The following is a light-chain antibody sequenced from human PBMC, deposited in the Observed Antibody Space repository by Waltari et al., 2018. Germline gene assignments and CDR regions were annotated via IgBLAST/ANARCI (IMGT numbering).Light chain of an antibody. J-gene: IGLJ3*02. Sequence: SYVLTLPPSVSVAPGQTARITCGGNNIERYSVHWYQHKPGQAPVLVVYDDSERPSGIPERFSGSNSGNTATLTINRVEAGDEADYYCQVWDNSSDHWVFGGGTKLTV. CDR2: DDS. CDR3: QVWDNSSDHWV. CDR1: NIERYS. V-gene: IGLV3-21*02.